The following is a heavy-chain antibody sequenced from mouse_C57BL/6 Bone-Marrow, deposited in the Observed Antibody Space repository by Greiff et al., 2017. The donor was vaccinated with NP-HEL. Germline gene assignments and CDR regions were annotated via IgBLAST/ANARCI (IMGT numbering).Heavy chain of an antibody. CDR1: GFSLTSYG. CDR2: IWSGGST. Sequence: QVQLKESGPGLVQPSQSLSITCTVSGFSLTSYGVHWVRQSPGKGLEWLGVIWSGGSTAYYAAFISILSIRKDNSKSQVCVKMNSLQADDTAIYYCASYYCNYDYYAMDYWGQGTSVTVSS. CDR3: ASYYCNYDYYAMDY. J-gene: IGHJ4*01. V-gene: IGHV2-2*01. D-gene: IGHD2-1*01.